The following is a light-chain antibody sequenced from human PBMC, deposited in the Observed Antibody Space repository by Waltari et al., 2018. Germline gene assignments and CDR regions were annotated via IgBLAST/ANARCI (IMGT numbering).Light chain of an antibody. J-gene: IGLJ2*01. V-gene: IGLV2-14*03. CDR2: DVN. CDR3: MSYTMSTTLV. CDR1: SSDVGAYNF. Sequence: QSALTQPASVSGSPGQSITIPCTGSSSDVGAYNFVSWYQHHPGKAPKLLIYDVNKWPSGVSNRFSGSKSGNTASLTIFGLQAEDEADYYCMSYTMSTTLVIGGGTKLTVL.